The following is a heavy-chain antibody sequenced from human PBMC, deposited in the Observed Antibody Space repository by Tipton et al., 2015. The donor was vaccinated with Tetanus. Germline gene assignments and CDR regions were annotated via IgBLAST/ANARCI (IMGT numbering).Heavy chain of an antibody. J-gene: IGHJ6*02. Sequence: TLSLTCTVSGASISSNTYYWGWIRQPPGKGLEWIGSISYSGRTYYNPSLKSRVTISEDRSKNQISLRLRSVTAADTAVYYCARVKGTYNHYGLDVWGQGTTVTVAS. CDR1: GASISSNTYY. CDR2: ISYSGRT. D-gene: IGHD3-10*01. V-gene: IGHV4-39*07. CDR3: ARVKGTYNHYGLDV.